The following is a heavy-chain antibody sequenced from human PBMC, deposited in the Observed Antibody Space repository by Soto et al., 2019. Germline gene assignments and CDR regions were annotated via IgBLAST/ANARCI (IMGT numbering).Heavy chain of an antibody. V-gene: IGHV4-34*01. CDR3: ARAPGYDYVRATYRYTGYYYGLDV. CDR1: GGSFSGYY. D-gene: IGHD3-16*02. Sequence: SETLSLTCAVYGGSFSGYYWSWIRQPPGKGLEWIGEINHSGNTKYNPSLKSRVTISVDTSKNQFSLNLRSVTAADTAVYYCARAPGYDYVRATYRYTGYYYGLDVWGQGTTVTVSS. J-gene: IGHJ6*02. CDR2: INHSGNT.